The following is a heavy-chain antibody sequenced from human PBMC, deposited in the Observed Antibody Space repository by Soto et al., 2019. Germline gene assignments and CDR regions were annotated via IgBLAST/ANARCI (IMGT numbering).Heavy chain of an antibody. CDR2: ISGSGDRT. D-gene: IGHD3-22*01. CDR3: VKDDGGYPSTAPH. V-gene: IGHV3-23*01. Sequence: EVQLLESGGGLVQAGGSLRLSCAASGITISNYPMSWVRQAPGKGLDWVSGISGSGDRTYYADSAKGRFTISKDISKNSLSLQLDSLEVEDTAVYFCVKDDGGYPSTAPHWGQGTLVTVSS. J-gene: IGHJ4*02. CDR1: GITISNYP.